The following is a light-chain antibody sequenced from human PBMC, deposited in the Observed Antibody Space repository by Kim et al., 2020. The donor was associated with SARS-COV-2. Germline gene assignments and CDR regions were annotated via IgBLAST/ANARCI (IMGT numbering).Light chain of an antibody. CDR1: QGLLHTNGYSY. J-gene: IGKJ1*01. CDR2: LGS. Sequence: EPASISCRSSQGLLHTNGYSYLDWYLQKPGQSPQLLIYLGSNRASGVPDRFSGSGSGTDFTLRISRVEAEDVGVHYCMQTLQTGTFGQGTKVDIK. V-gene: IGKV2-28*01. CDR3: MQTLQTGT.